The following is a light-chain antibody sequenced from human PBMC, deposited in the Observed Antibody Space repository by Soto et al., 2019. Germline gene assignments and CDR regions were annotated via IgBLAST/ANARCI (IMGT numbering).Light chain of an antibody. CDR3: ATWDDSLSGYEV. CDR2: RNN. J-gene: IGLJ2*01. V-gene: IGLV1-47*01. Sequence: QSVLTQPPSASGTPGQRVIISCSGSSSNIGSNFVYWYQQLPGTAPKLLIYRNNQRPSGVPDRFSGSKSGTSASLAISGLRSEDEADYYCATWDDSLSGYEVFGGGTKLTVL. CDR1: SSNIGSNF.